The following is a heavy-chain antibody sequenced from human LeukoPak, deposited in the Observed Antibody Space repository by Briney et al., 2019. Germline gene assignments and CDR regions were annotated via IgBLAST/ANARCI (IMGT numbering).Heavy chain of an antibody. J-gene: IGHJ3*02. D-gene: IGHD2/OR15-2a*01. CDR2: ISSSGSTI. CDR3: ARVSILIVPYYAFDI. V-gene: IGHV3-11*04. CDR1: GFTFSDYY. Sequence: GSLRLSCAASGFTFSDYYMSWIRQAPGKGLEWVSYISSSGSTIYYADSVKGRFTISRDNAKNSLYLQMNSLRAEDTAVYYCARVSILIVPYYAFDIWGQGTMVTVSS.